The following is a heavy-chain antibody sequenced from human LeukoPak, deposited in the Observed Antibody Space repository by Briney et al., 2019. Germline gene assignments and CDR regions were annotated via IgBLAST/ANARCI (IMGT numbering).Heavy chain of an antibody. CDR2: ISPNSGGT. J-gene: IGHJ6*02. CDR3: ARDSWVTMVRGVIGPVDV. V-gene: IGHV1-2*02. Sequence: GAPVKVPCKASGYTFTGYYMHWVRQAPGQGLEWMGWISPNSGGTNYAQKFQGRVTMTRDTSISTAYMELSRLRSDDTAVYYCARDSWVTMVRGVIGPVDVWGQGTTVTVSS. CDR1: GYTFTGYY. D-gene: IGHD3-10*01.